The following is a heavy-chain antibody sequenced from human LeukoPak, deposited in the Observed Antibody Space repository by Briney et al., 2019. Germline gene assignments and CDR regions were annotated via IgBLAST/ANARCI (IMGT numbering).Heavy chain of an antibody. Sequence: GGSVSLLCGAWGFSLSTYDMIGLRESRGEGRVGVSYISSGGSTIYYADSVKGRFTISRDNAKNSLYLQMNSLRAEDTAVYFCSRAHYFNSGCLDYWGQGTLVTVSS. V-gene: IGHV3-48*03. D-gene: IGHD3-22*01. CDR1: GFSLSTYD. J-gene: IGHJ4*02. CDR3: SRAHYFNSGCLDY. CDR2: ISSGGSTI.